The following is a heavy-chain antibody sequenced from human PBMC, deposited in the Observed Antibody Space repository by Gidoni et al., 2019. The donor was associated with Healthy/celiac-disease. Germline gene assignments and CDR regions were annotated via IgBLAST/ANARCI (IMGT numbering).Heavy chain of an antibody. CDR1: GYSFTSYW. CDR2: IYPCDSDT. D-gene: IGHD1-26*01. J-gene: IGHJ4*02. CDR3: ASVVGATTLFDY. Sequence: EVQLVQSGAEVKKHGESLKIYCKGSGYSFTSYWIGRVRQMPWKGLEWRGIIYPCDSDTRYSPAFQGQVTISADKSISTSYLQGSSLKASDTAMYYCASVVGATTLFDYWGQGTLVTVSS. V-gene: IGHV5-51*01.